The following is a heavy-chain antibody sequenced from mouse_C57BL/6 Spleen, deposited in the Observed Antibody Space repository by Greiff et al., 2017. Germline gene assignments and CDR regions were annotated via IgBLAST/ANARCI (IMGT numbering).Heavy chain of an antibody. CDR3: AITRVVGAGYFDV. CDR2: IYPADSGT. D-gene: IGHD1-1*01. CDR1: GYTFTSYW. V-gene: IGHV1-61*01. Sequence: QVQLQQPGAELVRPGSSVKLSCKASGYTFTSYWMEWVKQRPGQGLEWIGNIYPADSGTHYNKKFKDKATLTVDKSSSTAYMQLSSLTSEDSAVYYCAITRVVGAGYFDVWGTGTTVTVSS. J-gene: IGHJ1*03.